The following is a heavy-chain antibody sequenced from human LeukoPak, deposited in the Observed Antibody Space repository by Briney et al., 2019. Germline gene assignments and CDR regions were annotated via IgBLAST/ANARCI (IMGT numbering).Heavy chain of an antibody. CDR2: NGGSVRST. CDR3: AKLRPGFIFVFDC. V-gene: IGHV3-23*01. Sequence: GGSLRLPCAASGFTFNTYAMSWVRQAPGKGLEWVSANGGSVRSTYYADSVKGRFTISRDNSKNTLYLQMNSLSAADTAVYYCAKLRPGFIFVFDCWGQGTLVTVSA. D-gene: IGHD3-3*02. J-gene: IGHJ5*01. CDR1: GFTFNTYA.